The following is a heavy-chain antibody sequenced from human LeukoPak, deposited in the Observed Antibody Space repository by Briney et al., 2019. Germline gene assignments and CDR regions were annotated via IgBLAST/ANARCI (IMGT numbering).Heavy chain of an antibody. CDR2: ISGSGVST. CDR3: AKDGPLVGPYYFDY. CDR1: GFTFTSYA. D-gene: IGHD1-26*01. Sequence: PGGSLRPSCAASGFTFTSYAMNWVRQAPGKGLEWVSAISGSGVSTYYADSVKGRFTISRDNSKNMLYLQMNSLRAEDTAVYYCAKDGPLVGPYYFDYWGQGTLVTVSS. J-gene: IGHJ4*02. V-gene: IGHV3-23*01.